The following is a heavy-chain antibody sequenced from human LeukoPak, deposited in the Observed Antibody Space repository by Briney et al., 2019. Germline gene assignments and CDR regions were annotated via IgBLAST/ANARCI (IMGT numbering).Heavy chain of an antibody. V-gene: IGHV4-30-4*08. Sequence: SETLSLTCTVSGGSISSGDYYWSWIRQPPGKGLEWIGYIYYSGSTYYNPSLKSRVTISVDTSKNQFSLKLSSVTAADTAVYYCARAGICSSTRCYDELEYWGQGTLVTVSS. CDR2: IYYSGST. CDR3: ARAGICSSTRCYDELEY. J-gene: IGHJ4*02. CDR1: GGSISSGDYY. D-gene: IGHD2-2*01.